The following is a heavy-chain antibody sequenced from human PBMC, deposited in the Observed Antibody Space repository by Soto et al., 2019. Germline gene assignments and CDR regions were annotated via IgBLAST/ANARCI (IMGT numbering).Heavy chain of an antibody. CDR2: IQSTGIT. D-gene: IGHD2-8*01. CDR3: GRTDMNGAWAAGY. Sequence: SETLSLTCTISGGSISSGRYDWSWIRQAPGKGLEWIGYIQSTGITNYNSPLRSRATISVDTSKNQFSLKLTSVTAADTAVYYCGRTDMNGAWAAGYWGQGILVTVSS. CDR1: GGSISSGRYD. V-gene: IGHV4-61*01. J-gene: IGHJ4*02.